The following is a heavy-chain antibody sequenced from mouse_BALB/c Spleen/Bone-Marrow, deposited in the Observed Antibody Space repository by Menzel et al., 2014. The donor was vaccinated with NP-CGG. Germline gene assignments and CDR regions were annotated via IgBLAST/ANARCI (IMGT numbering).Heavy chain of an antibody. D-gene: IGHD2-3*01. CDR1: GYTFTNYY. Sequence: AQLQQSGPELVERGASVRISCKASGYTFTNYYIHWVKQRPGQGLEWIGWIFPVNVHANFNEKFRGKATLTADKSSSTGYMQLSSLNSEDSAVYFCARWLLPYYAMDYWGQGTSVTVSS. V-gene: IGHV1S56*01. CDR2: IFPVNVHA. J-gene: IGHJ4*01. CDR3: ARWLLPYYAMDY.